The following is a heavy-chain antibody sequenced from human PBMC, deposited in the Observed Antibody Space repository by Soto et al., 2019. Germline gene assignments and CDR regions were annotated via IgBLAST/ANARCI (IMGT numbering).Heavy chain of an antibody. CDR2: IYYSRST. Sequence: QVQLQESGPGLVKPSQTLSLTCTVSGGSISSGGYYWSWIRQHPGKGLEWIGYIYYSRSTYYNPSLKSRVTISAETSKNQFALKLSSVTAADTAVYYCARRYGGNFDYWGQGTLVTVSS. V-gene: IGHV4-31*03. D-gene: IGHD2-15*01. CDR3: ARRYGGNFDY. CDR1: GGSISSGGYY. J-gene: IGHJ4*02.